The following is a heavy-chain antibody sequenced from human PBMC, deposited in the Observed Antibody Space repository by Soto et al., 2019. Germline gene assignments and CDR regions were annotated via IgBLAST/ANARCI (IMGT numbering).Heavy chain of an antibody. J-gene: IGHJ4*02. D-gene: IGHD4-4*01. CDR2: ISGGGSNT. Sequence: RLSCAASGFPFSSYVMAWVRQAPGTGLEWVSGISGGGSNTFYEDSVKGRFTISRDNSKNTLLLQMNSLGAEDTAVYYCAKDSNRYSSSLRGRYFDYWGQGIVVTVSS. CDR3: AKDSNRYSSSLRGRYFDY. V-gene: IGHV3-23*01. CDR1: GFPFSSYV.